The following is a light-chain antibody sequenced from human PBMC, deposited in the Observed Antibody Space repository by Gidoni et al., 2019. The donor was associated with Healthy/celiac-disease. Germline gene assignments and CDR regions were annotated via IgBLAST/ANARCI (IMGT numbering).Light chain of an antibody. CDR3: QQYGSSPLVT. CDR1: QSVSSSY. V-gene: IGKV3-20*01. CDR2: GAS. Sequence: EIVLTQSPGTLSLSPGERATLSCRASQSVSSSYLAWYQQKPGQAPRLLIYGASRRATGIPDRFSGSGSGTDFTLTISRLEPEDFAVYYCQQYGSSPLVTFGQXTKVEIK. J-gene: IGKJ1*01.